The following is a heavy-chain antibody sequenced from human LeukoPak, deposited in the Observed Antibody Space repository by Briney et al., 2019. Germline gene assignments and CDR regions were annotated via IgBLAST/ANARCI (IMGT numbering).Heavy chain of an antibody. J-gene: IGHJ4*02. CDR2: ISYDGNKE. CDR1: GFSFSSYG. CDR3: AKDRIGSGSNDY. D-gene: IGHD1-26*01. V-gene: IGHV3-30*18. Sequence: GGSLRLSCAASGFSFSSYGMHWVRQAPGKGLEWVAVISYDGNKEYYVDSVKGRFTISRDNSKNMLYLQMDSLRAEDTAVYYCAKDRIGSGSNDYWGQGTLVTVSS.